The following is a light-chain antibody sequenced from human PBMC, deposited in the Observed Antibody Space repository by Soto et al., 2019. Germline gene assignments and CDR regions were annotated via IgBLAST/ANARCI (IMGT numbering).Light chain of an antibody. J-gene: IGKJ2*01. V-gene: IGKV3-15*01. CDR2: DAS. CDR3: QQYDIWPPYT. Sequence: EIVLTQSPGTLSLSPGERATLSCRASQSVSVNSLAWYQQKGGQAPRLLIYDASTRATGIPPRFSGGGSGTEFTVTISSLQSEDFAIYYCQQYDIWPPYTFGQGTKVDIK. CDR1: QSVSVN.